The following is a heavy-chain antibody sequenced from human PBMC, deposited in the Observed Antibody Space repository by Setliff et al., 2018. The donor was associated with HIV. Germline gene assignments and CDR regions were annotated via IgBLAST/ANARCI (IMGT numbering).Heavy chain of an antibody. J-gene: IGHJ4*02. CDR1: GGSINSTSYY. CDR3: ARSIVPVASGYYYFEY. CDR2: IYHTGST. D-gene: IGHD3-3*01. V-gene: IGHV4-39*01. Sequence: SETLSLTCTVSGGSINSTSYYWGWIPQPPGNGLEWIGSIYHTGSTYYKPYLKRLVTIAVGTSKNQFSLRLSSVAAGDTAVYYCARSIVPVASGYYYFEYWGQGTLVTVSS.